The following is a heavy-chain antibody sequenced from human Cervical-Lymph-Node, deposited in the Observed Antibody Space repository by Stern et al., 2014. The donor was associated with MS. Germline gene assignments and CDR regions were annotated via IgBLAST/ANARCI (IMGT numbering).Heavy chain of an antibody. J-gene: IGHJ4*02. Sequence: QVQLVQSGAEVKKPGSSVTVSCKASGGTFSNPDITWVRQAPGRGLEWMGDTNPSCRSTNYTQEFQSRVTMTAAESTATAYMELASPRSDDTAFYYCAGDRHSSGFDHWGQGTLVTVSS. D-gene: IGHD3-22*01. CDR3: AGDRHSSGFDH. V-gene: IGHV1-69*01. CDR1: GGTFSNPD. CDR2: TNPSCRST.